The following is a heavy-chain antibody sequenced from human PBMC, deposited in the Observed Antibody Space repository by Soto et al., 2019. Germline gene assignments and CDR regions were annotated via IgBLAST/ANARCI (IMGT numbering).Heavy chain of an antibody. V-gene: IGHV3-49*04. D-gene: IGHD4-17*01. CDR2: IRSKAYGGTT. CDR1: GFTFGDCA. Sequence: GGSLRLSCTASGFTFGDCAMSWVRQAPGKGLEWVGFIRSKAYGGTTEYAASVKGRFTISRDDSKSIAYLQMNSLKTEDTAVYYCTRVLDYGDYEGVHYYYGMDVWGQGTTVTVSS. CDR3: TRVLDYGDYEGVHYYYGMDV. J-gene: IGHJ6*02.